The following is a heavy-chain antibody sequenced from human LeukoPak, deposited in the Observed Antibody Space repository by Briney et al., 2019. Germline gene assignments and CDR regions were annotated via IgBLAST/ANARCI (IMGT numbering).Heavy chain of an antibody. V-gene: IGHV3-15*01. Sequence: GGSLRLSCAASGFTFSNAWMSWVRQAPGKGLEWVGRIKSKTDGGTTDYAAPVKGRFTISRDDSKNTLYLQMNSLKTEDAAVYYCTTYPMVYAMNYWGQGTLVTVSS. CDR3: TTYPMVYAMNY. CDR2: IKSKTDGGTT. J-gene: IGHJ4*02. CDR1: GFTFSNAW. D-gene: IGHD2-8*01.